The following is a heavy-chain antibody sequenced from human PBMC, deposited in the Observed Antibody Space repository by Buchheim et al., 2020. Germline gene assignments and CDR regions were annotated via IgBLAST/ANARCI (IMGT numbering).Heavy chain of an antibody. V-gene: IGHV3-23*01. J-gene: IGHJ6*02. CDR2: ISRSGSST. CDR3: AKTTSYGMDV. D-gene: IGHD4-17*01. CDR1: GFTFSSYV. Sequence: EVQLLESGGGLVQPGGSLRLSCAASGFTFSSYVMNWVRQAPGKGLEWVSWISRSGSSTYYADSVKGRFTISRDNAKNALSLQMNSLRAEDTALYYCAKTTSYGMDVWGQGTT.